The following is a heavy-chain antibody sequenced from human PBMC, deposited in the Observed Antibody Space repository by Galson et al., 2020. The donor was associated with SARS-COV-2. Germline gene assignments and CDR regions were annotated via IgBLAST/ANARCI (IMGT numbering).Heavy chain of an antibody. CDR1: GYSFTSYA. J-gene: IGHJ3*02. CDR2: IDTNTGNP. V-gene: IGHV7-4-1*02. Sequence: ASVKVSCKASGYSFTSYAMNWVRQAPGQGLEWMGGIDTNTGNPTYAQGFTGRFVFSLDTPISTAYLQISSLKAEDTAVYYCARDSTDYDAFDIWGQGTMVTVSS. CDR3: ARDSTDYDAFDI. D-gene: IGHD2-8*02.